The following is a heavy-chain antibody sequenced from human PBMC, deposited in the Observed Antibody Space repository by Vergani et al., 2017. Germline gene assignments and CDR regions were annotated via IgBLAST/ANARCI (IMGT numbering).Heavy chain of an antibody. Sequence: QVQLVQSGAEVKKPGASVKVSCKASGYTFTGYYMHWVRQAPGQGLEWMGWINPNSGGTNYAQKLQGRVTMTTDTSTSTAYMELRSLRSDDTAVYYCAREQWLPIDYFDYWGQGTLVTVSS. D-gene: IGHD6-19*01. V-gene: IGHV1-2*02. CDR2: INPNSGGT. CDR1: GYTFTGYY. J-gene: IGHJ4*02. CDR3: AREQWLPIDYFDY.